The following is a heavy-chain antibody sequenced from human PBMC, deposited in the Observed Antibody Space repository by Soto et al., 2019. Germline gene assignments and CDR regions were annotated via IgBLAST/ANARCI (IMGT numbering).Heavy chain of an antibody. D-gene: IGHD6-6*01. J-gene: IGHJ5*02. CDR2: ISAYNGNT. V-gene: IGHV1-18*01. CDR1: ASTFPSYG. Sequence: SVKVSCKASASTFPSYGISWVRQAPGQGLEWMGWISAYNGNTNYAQKLQGRVTMTTDTSTSTAYMELRSLRPDDTAGYYCARVQGSSSLGWFDPWGQGILVTVS. CDR3: ARVQGSSSLGWFDP.